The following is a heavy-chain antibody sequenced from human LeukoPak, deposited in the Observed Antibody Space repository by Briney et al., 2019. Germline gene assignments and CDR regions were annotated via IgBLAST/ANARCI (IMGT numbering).Heavy chain of an antibody. CDR1: GFTFSDRH. J-gene: IGHJ4*02. D-gene: IGHD5-12*01. Sequence: GGSLRLSCAAAGFTFSDRHMSWIRQAPGKGMEWVAYISPNANTIHYADSVKGRFTISRDNAKNSLFLQVNSLRAEDTAVYYCATESGWLFDHWGQGTLVTVSS. CDR3: ATESGWLFDH. V-gene: IGHV3-11*04. CDR2: ISPNANTI.